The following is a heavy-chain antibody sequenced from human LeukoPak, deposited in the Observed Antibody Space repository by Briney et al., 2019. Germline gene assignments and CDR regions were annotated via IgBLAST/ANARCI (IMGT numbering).Heavy chain of an antibody. CDR2: IIPILGMP. D-gene: IGHD6-19*01. Sequence: ASVKVSCKASGGTSSTSAISWVRQAPGQGLEWMGRIIPILGMPNYAQKFQGRVAITADKSTSTAYMELSSLRSEDTAVYYCARTLRSGSGWYCDYWGQGTLVTVSS. V-gene: IGHV1-69*04. CDR1: GGTSSTSA. J-gene: IGHJ4*02. CDR3: ARTLRSGSGWYCDY.